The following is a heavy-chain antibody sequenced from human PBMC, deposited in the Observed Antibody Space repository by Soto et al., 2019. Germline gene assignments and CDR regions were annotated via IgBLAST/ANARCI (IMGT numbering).Heavy chain of an antibody. D-gene: IGHD1-26*01. V-gene: IGHV3-30-3*01. Sequence: GGSLRLSCAASGFTFSSYAMHWVRQAPGKGLEWVAVISYDGSNKYYADSVKGRFTISRDNSKNTLYLQMNSLRAEDTAVYYCARDGGPNVGATMDYWGQGTLVTVSS. CDR1: GFTFSSYA. CDR2: ISYDGSNK. J-gene: IGHJ4*02. CDR3: ARDGGPNVGATMDY.